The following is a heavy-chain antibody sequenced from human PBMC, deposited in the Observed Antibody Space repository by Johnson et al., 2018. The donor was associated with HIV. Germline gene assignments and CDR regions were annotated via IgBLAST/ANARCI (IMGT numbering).Heavy chain of an antibody. CDR3: ARAGYSREWYGGCADR. Sequence: VQLVESGGGLVQPGGSLRLSCAASGFTFSSYAMHWVRQAPGKGLEYVSAISSNGGSTYYANSVKGRFTISRDNSKRTLYLQMNSLRAEDTAVYYCARAGYSREWYGGCADRWGQGTRVTVSP. CDR2: ISSNGGST. D-gene: IGHD6-19*01. J-gene: IGHJ3*01. V-gene: IGHV3-64*01. CDR1: GFTFSSYA.